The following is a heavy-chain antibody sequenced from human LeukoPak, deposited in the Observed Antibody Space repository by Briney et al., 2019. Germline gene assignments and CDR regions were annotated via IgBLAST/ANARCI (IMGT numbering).Heavy chain of an antibody. CDR3: ARDLLPYGGNSPFDY. J-gene: IGHJ4*02. Sequence: GGSLRLSCAASGFTVSSNYMSWVRQAPGKGLEWVSVIYSGGSTYYADSVKGRFTISRDNSKNTLYLQMNSLRAEDTAVYYCARDLLPYGGNSPFDYWGQGTLVTVSS. V-gene: IGHV3-66*02. CDR2: IYSGGST. CDR1: GFTVSSNY. D-gene: IGHD4-23*01.